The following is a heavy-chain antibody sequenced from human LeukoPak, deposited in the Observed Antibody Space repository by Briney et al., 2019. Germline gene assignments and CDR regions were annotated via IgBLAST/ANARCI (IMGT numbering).Heavy chain of an antibody. Sequence: PGGSLRLSCAASGFTFSSYSMNWVRQAPGKGLEWVSSISSSSSYIYYADSVKGRFTISRDNAKNSLCLQMNSLRAEDTAVYYCATGIGGWYGTFGNYWGQGTLVTVSS. CDR2: ISSSSSYI. V-gene: IGHV3-21*01. D-gene: IGHD6-19*01. CDR1: GFTFSSYS. J-gene: IGHJ4*02. CDR3: ATGIGGWYGTFGNY.